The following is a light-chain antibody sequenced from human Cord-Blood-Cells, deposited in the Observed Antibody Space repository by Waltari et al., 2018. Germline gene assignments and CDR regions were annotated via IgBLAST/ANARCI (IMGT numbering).Light chain of an antibody. V-gene: IGKV3-11*01. CDR3: QQRSNWPLT. J-gene: IGKJ4*01. CDR2: DAS. CDR1: QSVSSY. Sequence: TVLTQSPATLSLSPAERATISCRASQSVSSYLAWYQQKPGQAPRLLIYDASNRATGIPARFSGSGSGTDFTLTISSLEPEDFAVYYCQQRSNWPLTFGGGTKVEIK.